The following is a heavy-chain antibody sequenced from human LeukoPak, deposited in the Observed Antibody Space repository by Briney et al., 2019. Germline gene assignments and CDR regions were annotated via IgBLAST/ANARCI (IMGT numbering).Heavy chain of an antibody. CDR1: GFIFSSYA. V-gene: IGHV3-64D*06. Sequence: GGSLRLSCSASGFIFSSYAMHWVRQAPGKGLEYVSAISSNGGSTYYADSVKGRFTISRDNSKNTLYLQMSSLRAEDTAVYYCVKDPTYYYGSGSSYFDYWGQGTLVTVSS. J-gene: IGHJ4*02. D-gene: IGHD3-10*01. CDR2: ISSNGGST. CDR3: VKDPTYYYGSGSSYFDY.